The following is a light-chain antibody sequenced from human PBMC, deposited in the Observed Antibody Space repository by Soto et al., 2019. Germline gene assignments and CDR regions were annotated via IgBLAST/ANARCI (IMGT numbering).Light chain of an antibody. J-gene: IGLJ1*01. CDR3: CSYAISGPY. CDR2: EGD. CDR1: NTDVGSYDL. Sequence: QSALTQPASVSGSPGQSITISCTGVNTDVGSYDLVSWYQQHPGKAPKLIIYEGDKRPSGVSNRFSGSKSGNTASLTIFGLQAEDEADYYCCSYAISGPYFGTGTKLTVL. V-gene: IGLV2-23*01.